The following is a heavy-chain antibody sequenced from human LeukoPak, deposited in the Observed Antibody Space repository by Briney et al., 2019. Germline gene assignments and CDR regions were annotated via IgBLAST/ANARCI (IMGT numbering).Heavy chain of an antibody. CDR3: AGGYDSSGYYYGGDY. Sequence: AAVKVSCKASGYTFTSYGNSWGRQAPGQGPELMGWISAYSGNTNYGEKLQGSVTMNTDAYTSTAYEELRSLRSGDAAVYYCAGGYDSSGYYYGGDYWGQGTLVTVSS. CDR2: ISAYSGNT. J-gene: IGHJ4*02. CDR1: GYTFTSYG. D-gene: IGHD3-22*01. V-gene: IGHV1-18*01.